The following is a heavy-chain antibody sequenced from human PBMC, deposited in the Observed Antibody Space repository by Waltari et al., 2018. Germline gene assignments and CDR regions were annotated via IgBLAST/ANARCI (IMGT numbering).Heavy chain of an antibody. Sequence: QVQLVESGGGVVQPGGSLRLSCAASGFTFRNYGMHCVRQAPGKGLEWVAYIGYDGTKKYYSDSVKGRFTISRDNSKNTLYLQMNSLRAEDTALYYCAKGFWSGYYYFEYWGQGTLVTVSS. J-gene: IGHJ4*02. V-gene: IGHV3-30*02. CDR1: GFTFRNYG. CDR3: AKGFWSGYYYFEY. D-gene: IGHD3-3*01. CDR2: IGYDGTKK.